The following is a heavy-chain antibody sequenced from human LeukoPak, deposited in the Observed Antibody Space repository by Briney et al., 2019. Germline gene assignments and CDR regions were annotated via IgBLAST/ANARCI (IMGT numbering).Heavy chain of an antibody. V-gene: IGHV1-46*01. CDR1: GYTFTSYY. J-gene: IGHJ4*02. D-gene: IGHD3-10*01. CDR3: ARVSASGSYYPDLDY. CDR2: INPSGGST. Sequence: ASVKVSCKASGYTFTSYYMHWVRQAPGQGLEWMGIINPSGGSTSYAQKFQGRVTMTRDTSTSTVYMELSSLRSEDTAVYYCARVSASGSYYPDLDYWGKGTLVTVSS.